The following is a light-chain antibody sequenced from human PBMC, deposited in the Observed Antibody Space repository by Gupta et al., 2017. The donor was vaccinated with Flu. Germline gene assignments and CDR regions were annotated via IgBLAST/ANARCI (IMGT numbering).Light chain of an antibody. V-gene: IGKV2D-29*01. CDR3: RQSKHLRT. J-gene: IGKJ1*01. CDR1: QILLHGNGMTY. CDR2: DVS. Sequence: DILMTQTPLSLSVTPGQPASIYCKSSQILLHGNGMTYLKWYLQKPGQPPQLMIYDVSKRSLGVEDRFSGRGELKDFTLRSRLAEEEGGGAYYIRQSKHLRTFGPGTKVEIK.